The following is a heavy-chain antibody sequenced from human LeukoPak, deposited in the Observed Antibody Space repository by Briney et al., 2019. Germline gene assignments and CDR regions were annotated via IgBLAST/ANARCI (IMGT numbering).Heavy chain of an antibody. D-gene: IGHD5-24*01. J-gene: IGHJ4*02. V-gene: IGHV3-23*01. Sequence: GGSLRLSCAASGFTFSSYAMSWVRQAPGKGLEGVSAFSGSGGDTYYADSVKGRFTISRDNSKNTLYLQMNSLRAEDTAVYYCAKSGYNRFDYWGQGTLVTVSS. CDR3: AKSGYNRFDY. CDR1: GFTFSSYA. CDR2: FSGSGGDT.